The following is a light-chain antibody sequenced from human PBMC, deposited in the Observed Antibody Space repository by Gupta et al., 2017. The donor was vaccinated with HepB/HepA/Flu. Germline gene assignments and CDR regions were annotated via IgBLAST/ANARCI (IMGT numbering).Light chain of an antibody. V-gene: IGLV2-23*02. CDR2: EVN. J-gene: IGLJ2*01. Sequence: QSALTQPASVSGSPGQSITISCSGTSSDIGTYNLVSWYQQRPGKAPKLIIYEVNKRPSGVSNRFSGSKSATTASLTISALQSDDEADYFCCTYAGTTGCLFGEVTKVTVL. CDR1: SSDIGTYNL. CDR3: CTYAGTTGCL.